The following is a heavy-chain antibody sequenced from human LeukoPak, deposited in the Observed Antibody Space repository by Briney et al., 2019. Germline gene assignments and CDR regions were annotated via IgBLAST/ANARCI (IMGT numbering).Heavy chain of an antibody. Sequence: GGSLRLSCAASGFTFSSYGMHWVRQAPGKGLEWVAVIWYDGSIKFYVDSVKGRFTISRDNSKNTLYLQMNSLRAEDTAVYYCAKASPSIAVAGPFDYWGQGTLVTVSS. V-gene: IGHV3-33*06. J-gene: IGHJ4*02. CDR1: GFTFSSYG. CDR2: IWYDGSIK. CDR3: AKASPSIAVAGPFDY. D-gene: IGHD6-19*01.